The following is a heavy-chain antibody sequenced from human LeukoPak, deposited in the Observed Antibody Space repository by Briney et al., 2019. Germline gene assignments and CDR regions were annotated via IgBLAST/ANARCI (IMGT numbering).Heavy chain of an antibody. J-gene: IGHJ5*02. CDR3: ARHAAVEGSSGWSPLWWFDP. Sequence: SETLSLTCTVAGGSIRSYYWSWIRQPPGKGLEWIGYMHHSGSTKHNPYLKSRVTISVDTSKSQFSLKLSSVTAADTAVYYCARHAAVEGSSGWSPLWWFDPWGQGTLVTVSS. CDR2: MHHSGST. D-gene: IGHD6-19*01. V-gene: IGHV4-59*08. CDR1: GGSIRSYY.